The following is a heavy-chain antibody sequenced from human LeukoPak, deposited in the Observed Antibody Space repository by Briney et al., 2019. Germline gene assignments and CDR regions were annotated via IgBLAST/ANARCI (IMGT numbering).Heavy chain of an antibody. CDR3: ARAGGYYDFWSDLPPNWFDP. CDR1: GGSISSYY. V-gene: IGHV4-59*01. CDR2: IYYSGST. Sequence: MSSETLSLTCTVSGGSISSYYWSWIRQPPGKGLEWIGYIYYSGSTNYNPSLKSRVTISVDTSKNQFSLKLSSVTAADPAVYYCARAGGYYDFWSDLPPNWFDPWGQGTLVTVSS. D-gene: IGHD3-3*01. J-gene: IGHJ5*02.